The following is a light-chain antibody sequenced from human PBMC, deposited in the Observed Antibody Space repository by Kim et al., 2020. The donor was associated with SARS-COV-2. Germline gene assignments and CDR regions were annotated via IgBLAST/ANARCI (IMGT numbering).Light chain of an antibody. Sequence: EDRVTFTYRESQDIRNDLGWYQQNPGRATKRLIYGASSLQSGVPSRFSGSGSGTEFTLTISSLQPEDFATYCCLQHNTYPITFGQGTRLEIK. CDR1: QDIRND. J-gene: IGKJ5*01. CDR3: LQHNTYPIT. V-gene: IGKV1-17*01. CDR2: GAS.